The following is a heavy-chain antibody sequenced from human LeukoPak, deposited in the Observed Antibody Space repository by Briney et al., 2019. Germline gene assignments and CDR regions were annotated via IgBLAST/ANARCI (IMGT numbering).Heavy chain of an antibody. CDR2: IIAIFGTA. J-gene: IGHJ3*02. V-gene: IGHV1-69*13. CDR3: ARAGYCSSTSCIPDAFDI. CDR1: GGTFSSYA. D-gene: IGHD2-2*01. Sequence: SVKVSCEASGGTFSSYAISWVRQAPGQGLEWMGGIIAIFGTANYAQKFQGRVTITADESRSTGYMELSSLRSEDTAVYYCARAGYCSSTSCIPDAFDIWGQGTMVTVSS.